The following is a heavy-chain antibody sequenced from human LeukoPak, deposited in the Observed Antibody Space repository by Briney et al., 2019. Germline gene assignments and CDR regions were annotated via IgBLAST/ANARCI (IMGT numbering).Heavy chain of an antibody. V-gene: IGHV3-23*01. J-gene: IGHJ4*02. CDR2: ISTSGGNT. Sequence: GGSLRLSCTVSGFTFSPYAMSWVRQAPGKGLEWVSSISTSGGNTYYADSVKGRFTISRDNSKNTLYLQMNSLRAEDSGVYYCARLIRPYFDYWGQGTLVTVSS. CDR3: ARLIRPYFDY. CDR1: GFTFSPYA. D-gene: IGHD3-16*01.